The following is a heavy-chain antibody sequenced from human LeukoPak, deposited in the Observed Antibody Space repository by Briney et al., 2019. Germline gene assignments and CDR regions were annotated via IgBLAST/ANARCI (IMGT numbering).Heavy chain of an antibody. D-gene: IGHD2-2*01. CDR3: ARDRYCSSTSCYHPGGWFDP. J-gene: IGHJ5*02. Sequence: PGGSLRLSCAASGFTVSSNYMSWVRPAPGKGLEWVSVIYSGGSTYYADTVKGRFTISRDNSKNTLYLQMNSLRAEDTAVYYCARDRYCSSTSCYHPGGWFDPWGQGTLVTVSS. CDR2: IYSGGST. V-gene: IGHV3-53*01. CDR1: GFTVSSNY.